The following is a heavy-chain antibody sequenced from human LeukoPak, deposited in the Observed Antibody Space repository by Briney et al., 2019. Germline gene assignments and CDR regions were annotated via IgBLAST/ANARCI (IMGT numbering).Heavy chain of an antibody. V-gene: IGHV1-8*01. J-gene: IGHJ4*02. CDR3: ASWEAADAY. CDR1: GYTFISYD. Sequence: ASVKVSCKASGYTFISYDINWVRQATGQGLEWMGWMNPNSGNTGYAQKFQGRVTMTRNTSISTAYMELSSLRSEDTAVYYCASWEAADAYWGQGTLVTVSS. CDR2: MNPNSGNT. D-gene: IGHD1-26*01.